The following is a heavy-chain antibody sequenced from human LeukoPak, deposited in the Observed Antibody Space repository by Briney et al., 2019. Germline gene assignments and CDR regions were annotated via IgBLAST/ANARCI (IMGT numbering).Heavy chain of an antibody. V-gene: IGHV1-46*01. Sequence: ASVKVSCKASGYTFTSYYMHWVRQAPGQGLEWMGIINPSGGSTSYAQKFQGRVTMTRDTSTSTVYMELSSLRSEDTAVYYCARDRAGSPNYYYYGMDVWAQGTTVTVSS. CDR2: INPSGGST. CDR3: ARDRAGSPNYYYYGMDV. D-gene: IGHD2-15*01. J-gene: IGHJ6*02. CDR1: GYTFTSYY.